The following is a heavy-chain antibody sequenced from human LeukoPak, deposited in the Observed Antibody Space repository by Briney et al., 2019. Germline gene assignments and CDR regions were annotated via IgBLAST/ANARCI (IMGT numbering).Heavy chain of an antibody. CDR3: ARVLLYTPDWLLYYFDY. CDR1: GYTFTSYG. CDR2: ISAYNGNT. J-gene: IGHJ4*02. Sequence: ASVKVSCKASGYTFTSYGISWVRQAPGQGLEWMGWISAYNGNTNYAQKLQGRVTMTTDTSTSTAYMELRSLRPDDTAVYYCARVLLYTPDWLLYYFDYWGQGTLVTVSS. D-gene: IGHD3-9*01. V-gene: IGHV1-18*01.